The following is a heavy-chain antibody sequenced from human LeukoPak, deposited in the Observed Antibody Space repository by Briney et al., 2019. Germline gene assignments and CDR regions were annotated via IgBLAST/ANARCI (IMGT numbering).Heavy chain of an antibody. J-gene: IGHJ5*02. CDR1: GLTFDDNA. D-gene: IGHD1-26*01. V-gene: IGHV3-9*01. CDR3: TKDRSGSYSNWFDP. CDR2: ISWNSGSI. Sequence: PGGSLRLSSAASGLTFDDNAMHWVRQAPGKGLEWVSGISWNSGSIGYADSVKGRFTISRDNAKNSLYLQMNSLRAEDTALYYCTKDRSGSYSNWFDPWGQGTLVTVSS.